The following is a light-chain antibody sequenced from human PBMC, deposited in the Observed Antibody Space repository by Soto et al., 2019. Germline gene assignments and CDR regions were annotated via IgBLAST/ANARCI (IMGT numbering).Light chain of an antibody. Sequence: QSVLTQPPSVSAAVGQKVTISCSGSNFNIKNNYVSWYQQFPGTVPKLLIYDTDKRSSGIPDRFSGSKSGTSATLDITGLQTGDEADYYCGTWDFSLSGGVFGGGTKVTVL. CDR1: NFNIKNNY. V-gene: IGLV1-51*01. CDR3: GTWDFSLSGGV. CDR2: DTD. J-gene: IGLJ2*01.